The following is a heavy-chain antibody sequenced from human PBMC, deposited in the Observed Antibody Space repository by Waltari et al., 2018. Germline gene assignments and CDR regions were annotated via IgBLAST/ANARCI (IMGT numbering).Heavy chain of an antibody. V-gene: IGHV3-7*01. CDR1: GFTFSSYW. J-gene: IGHJ5*02. D-gene: IGHD3-3*01. CDR2: IKQDGSEK. Sequence: EVQLVESGGGLVQPGGSLRLSCAASGFTFSSYWMSWVRQAPGKGLEWVANIKQDGSEKYYVDSVKGRFTISRDNAKNSLYLQMNSLRAEDTAVYYCAREVWSGYSNWFDPWGQGTLVTVSS. CDR3: AREVWSGYSNWFDP.